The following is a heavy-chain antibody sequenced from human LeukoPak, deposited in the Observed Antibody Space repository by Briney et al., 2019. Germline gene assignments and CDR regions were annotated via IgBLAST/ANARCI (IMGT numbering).Heavy chain of an antibody. CDR3: ARSPYGDPVDY. Sequence: GGSLRLSCAASGFTFSDYYMSWVRQAQGKGLEWVSYISSSSSYTNYADSVKGRFTISRDNAKNSLYLQMNSLRAEDTAVYYCARSPYGDPVDYWGQGTLVTVSS. CDR1: GFTFSDYY. J-gene: IGHJ4*02. CDR2: ISSSSSYT. D-gene: IGHD4-17*01. V-gene: IGHV3-11*06.